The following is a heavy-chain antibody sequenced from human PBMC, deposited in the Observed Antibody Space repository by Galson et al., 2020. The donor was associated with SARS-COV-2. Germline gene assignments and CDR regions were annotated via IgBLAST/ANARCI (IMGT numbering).Heavy chain of an antibody. CDR1: GFTFSNYA. CDR2: IGTNGVST. Sequence: GESLKISCAASGFTFSNYAMHWVRQAPGKGLQYVSAIGTNGVSTYCADSVKGRFTISRDNSKNTLYLQMGSLRPEDTGMYYCARDKEPVAGSPPYYWGQGTLVTVSS. D-gene: IGHD6-19*01. V-gene: IGHV3-64*02. CDR3: ARDKEPVAGSPPYY. J-gene: IGHJ4*02.